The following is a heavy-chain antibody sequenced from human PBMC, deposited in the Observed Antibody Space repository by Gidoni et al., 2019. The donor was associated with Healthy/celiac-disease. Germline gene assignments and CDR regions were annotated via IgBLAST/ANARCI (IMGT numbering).Heavy chain of an antibody. J-gene: IGHJ4*02. CDR3: ARAVKGAYCSGGSCYPDY. D-gene: IGHD2-15*01. Sequence: QVQLVQSGAEVKKPGSSVKVSCKASGGTFSSYAISWVRQAPGQGLEWMGGIIPIFGTANYAQKFQGRVTITADKSTSTAYMELSSLRSEDTAVYYCARAVKGAYCSGGSCYPDYWGQGTLVTVSS. CDR2: IIPIFGTA. CDR1: GGTFSSYA. V-gene: IGHV1-69*06.